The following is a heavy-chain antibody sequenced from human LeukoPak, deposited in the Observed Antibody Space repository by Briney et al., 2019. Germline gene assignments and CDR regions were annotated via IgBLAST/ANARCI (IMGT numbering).Heavy chain of an antibody. Sequence: PSETLSLTCTVSGGSISSYYWSWVRQPPGKGLEWIGYIYYSGSTNYNPSLKSRVTISVDTSKNQFSLKLSSVTAADTAVYYCAGAKRTIFEVVMTYNWFDPWGQGTLVTVSS. V-gene: IGHV4-59*01. CDR3: AGAKRTIFEVVMTYNWFDP. CDR1: GGSISSYY. D-gene: IGHD3-3*01. CDR2: IYYSGST. J-gene: IGHJ5*02.